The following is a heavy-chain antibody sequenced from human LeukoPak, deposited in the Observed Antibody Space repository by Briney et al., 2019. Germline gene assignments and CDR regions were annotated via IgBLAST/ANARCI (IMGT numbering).Heavy chain of an antibody. Sequence: KPGGSLRLSCAASGFTFSSYSMNWVRQAPGKGLEWVSCISNTNSYIYYADSVKCRFTISRDNAKNSLYLQMNSLRAEDTAVYYCARDAFDIWGQGTMVTVSS. CDR1: GFTFSSYS. CDR3: ARDAFDI. J-gene: IGHJ3*02. CDR2: ISNTNSYI. V-gene: IGHV3-21*01.